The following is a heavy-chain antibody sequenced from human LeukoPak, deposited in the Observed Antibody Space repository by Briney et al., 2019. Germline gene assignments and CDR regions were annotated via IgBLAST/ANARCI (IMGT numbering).Heavy chain of an antibody. Sequence: SETLSLTCTVSGGSIRSSYYYWGWIRQPPGKGLEWIGEINHSGSTNYNPSLKSRVTISVDTSKNQFSLKLSSVTAADTAVYYCARGRDYVWGSYRPFDYWGQGTLVTVSS. CDR3: ARGRDYVWGSYRPFDY. CDR2: INHSGST. CDR1: GGSIRSSYYY. J-gene: IGHJ4*02. V-gene: IGHV4-39*07. D-gene: IGHD3-16*02.